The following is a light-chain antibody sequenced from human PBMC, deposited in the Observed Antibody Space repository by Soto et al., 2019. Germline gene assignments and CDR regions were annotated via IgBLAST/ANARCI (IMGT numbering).Light chain of an antibody. CDR1: HSIKNL. J-gene: IGKJ4*02. CDR2: KAS. Sequence: DIQMTQSPSTLSASVGDRVTITCRASHSIKNLLAWYQQKPGKAPKLLIYKASNLESGVPSRFSGNGSGTEFTLTISSLQPDDFATYYCQQYTSYSPFGGGTKVEIK. V-gene: IGKV1-5*03. CDR3: QQYTSYSP.